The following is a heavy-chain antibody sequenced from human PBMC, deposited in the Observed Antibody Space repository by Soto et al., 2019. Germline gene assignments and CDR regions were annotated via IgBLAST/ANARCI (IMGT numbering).Heavy chain of an antibody. CDR3: AHSGVAIADCSDGTCPAFDY. V-gene: IGHV2-5*01. D-gene: IGHD2-15*01. CDR2: IYWNDDK. Sequence: GSGPTLVNPTQTLTLTCTFSGFSLSTSGVGVGWIRQPPGKALEWLALIYWNDDKRYSPSLKSRLTITKDTSKNQVVLIMTNMDPVDTATYYCAHSGVAIADCSDGTCPAFDYWGQGTQVTVSS. CDR1: GFSLSTSGVG. J-gene: IGHJ4*02.